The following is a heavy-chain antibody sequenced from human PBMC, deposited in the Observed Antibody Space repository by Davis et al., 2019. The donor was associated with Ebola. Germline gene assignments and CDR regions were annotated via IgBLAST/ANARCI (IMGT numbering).Heavy chain of an antibody. Sequence: KVSCKGSGYSFTTYWIGWARQLPGKGLEWMGVIYPDNSNIRYSPSFQGQVTISDDKSISTAYLQWNSLKASDTAIYYCARQGGSDVKPYWGQGTLVTVSS. J-gene: IGHJ4*02. CDR1: GYSFTTYW. V-gene: IGHV5-51*01. CDR2: IYPDNSNI. CDR3: ARQGGSDVKPY. D-gene: IGHD2-21*02.